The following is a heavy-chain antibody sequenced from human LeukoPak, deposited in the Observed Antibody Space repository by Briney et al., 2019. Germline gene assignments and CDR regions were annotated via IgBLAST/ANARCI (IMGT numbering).Heavy chain of an antibody. CDR1: GYSFSDYY. V-gene: IGHV1-2*02. D-gene: IGHD3-22*01. CDR3: AKWGTYYYDSSGDLGLVY. Sequence: ASVKVSCKASGYSFSDYYIHWVRQAPGQGLEWMGWINPNSGGTHYAQKFQGRVTMTRDTFITTVYMELSRLRSDDTAVYYCAKWGTYYYDSSGDLGLVYWGQGTLVTVSS. CDR2: INPNSGGT. J-gene: IGHJ4*02.